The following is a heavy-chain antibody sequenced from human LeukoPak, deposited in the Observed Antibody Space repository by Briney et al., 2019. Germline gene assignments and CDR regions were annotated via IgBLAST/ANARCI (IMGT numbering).Heavy chain of an antibody. CDR2: IWYDGSKT. CDR1: GFTFSTYG. CDR3: ARDTARRAFDI. Sequence: SGRSLRLSCAASGFTFSTYGMHWVRQSPGKGLEWVAVIWYDGSKTHYRDSVKGRFTISRDNSKNTLYLEMNSLRAEDTAVYYCARDTARRAFDIWGQGTMVTVSS. D-gene: IGHD2-21*02. J-gene: IGHJ3*02. V-gene: IGHV3-33*01.